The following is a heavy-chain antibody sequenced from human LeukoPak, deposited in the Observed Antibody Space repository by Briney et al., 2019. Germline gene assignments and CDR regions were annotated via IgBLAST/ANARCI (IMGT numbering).Heavy chain of an antibody. V-gene: IGHV3-23*01. Sequence: GGSLRLSCAASGFTFSTYAMSWVRQAPGKGLEWVSTISGSGDYIFYADSVKGRFTISRDNSKNTVFLQMNSLRADDTAVYYCANFYYYGSGSYEGGWGQGTLVTVSS. CDR2: ISGSGDYI. D-gene: IGHD3-10*01. J-gene: IGHJ4*02. CDR3: ANFYYYGSGSYEGG. CDR1: GFTFSTYA.